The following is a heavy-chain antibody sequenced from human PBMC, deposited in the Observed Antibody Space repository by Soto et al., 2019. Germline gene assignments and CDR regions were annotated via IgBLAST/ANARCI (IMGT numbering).Heavy chain of an antibody. CDR1: GFTFSSYE. Sequence: LRLSCAASGFTFSSYEMNWVRQAPGKGLEWVSYISSSGSTIYYADSVKGRFTISRDNAKNSLYLQMNSLRAEDTAVYYCARDSATYYYDSSGYYSGRGTLVTVSS. CDR3: ARDSATYYYDSSGYY. CDR2: ISSSGSTI. V-gene: IGHV3-48*03. J-gene: IGHJ4*02. D-gene: IGHD3-22*01.